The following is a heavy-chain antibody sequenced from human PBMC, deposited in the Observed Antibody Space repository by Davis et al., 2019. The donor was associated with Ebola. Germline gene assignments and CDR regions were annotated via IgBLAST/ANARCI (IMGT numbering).Heavy chain of an antibody. J-gene: IGHJ3*02. Sequence: GESLKISCKGSGYSFTSYWIGWVRQMPGKGLEWMGIIYPGDSETRYNPSFQGQVAMSADKSITTAYLQWSSLKASDTAIYYCARQTRGESDAFDIWGRGTMVTVSS. V-gene: IGHV5-51*01. CDR1: GYSFTSYW. CDR2: IYPGDSET. CDR3: ARQTRGESDAFDI. D-gene: IGHD7-27*01.